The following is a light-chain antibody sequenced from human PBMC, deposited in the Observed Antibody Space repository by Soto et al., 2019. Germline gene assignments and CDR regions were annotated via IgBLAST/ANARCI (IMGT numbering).Light chain of an antibody. CDR1: RSEVGSYNL. CDR2: EVS. V-gene: IGLV2-23*02. J-gene: IGLJ1*01. CDR3: CSYAGSTSFAV. Sequence: QSALPQPASVSGSPGQSITISCTGTRSEVGSYNLVSWYQQRPGSAPKLVISEVSRRPSGVSNRFSGSKSGITASLTISGLQAEDEADYYCCSYAGSTSFAVFGSGTKVTVL.